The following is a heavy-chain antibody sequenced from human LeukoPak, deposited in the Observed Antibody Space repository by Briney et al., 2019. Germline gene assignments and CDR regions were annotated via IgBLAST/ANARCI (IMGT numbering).Heavy chain of an antibody. CDR2: INHSGST. D-gene: IGHD6-19*01. J-gene: IGHJ1*01. Sequence: SETLSLTCAVYGGSFSGYYWSWIRQPPGKGLEWIGEINHSGSTNYNPCLKSRVTISVDTSKNQFSLKLSSATAADTAVYYCARDAGSGWYGLRYLQHWGQGPLVTVSS. CDR1: GGSFSGYY. CDR3: ARDAGSGWYGLRYLQH. V-gene: IGHV4-34*01.